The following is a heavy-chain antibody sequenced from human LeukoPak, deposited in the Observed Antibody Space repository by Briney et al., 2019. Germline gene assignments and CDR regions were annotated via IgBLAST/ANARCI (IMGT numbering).Heavy chain of an antibody. V-gene: IGHV4-34*01. J-gene: IGHJ4*02. CDR1: GGSFSGYY. CDR3: ARLVTSTNSGNFDF. CDR2: INHSGST. Sequence: SETLSLTCAVYGGSFSGYYWSWIRQPPGKGLEWIGEINHSGSTNYNPSLKSRVTISVDTSKNQFSLKLSSVTAADTAVYYCARLVTSTNSGNFDFWGQGTLVTVSS. D-gene: IGHD7-27*01.